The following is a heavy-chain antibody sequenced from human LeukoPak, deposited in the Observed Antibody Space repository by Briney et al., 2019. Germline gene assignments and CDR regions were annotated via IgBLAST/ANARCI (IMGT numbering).Heavy chain of an antibody. CDR1: GFTFDDYA. CDR2: ISWNSGSI. V-gene: IGHV3-9*01. Sequence: GGSLRLSCAASGFTFDDYAMHWVRQAPGKGREWVSGISWNSGSIGYADSVKGRFTISRDNAKNSLYLQMNSLRAEDTALYYCAKDMDLWFGELLSAYGMDVWGQGTTVTVSS. CDR3: AKDMDLWFGELLSAYGMDV. D-gene: IGHD3-10*01. J-gene: IGHJ6*02.